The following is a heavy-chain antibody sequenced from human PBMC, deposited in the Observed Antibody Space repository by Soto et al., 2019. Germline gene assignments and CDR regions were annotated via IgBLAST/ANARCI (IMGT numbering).Heavy chain of an antibody. D-gene: IGHD2-15*01. CDR1: GFTFSSYG. CDR2: IWYDGSNK. V-gene: IGHV3-33*01. J-gene: IGHJ3*02. CDR3: ARDSILGVVAATDYDAFDI. Sequence: QVQLVESGGGVVQPGRSLRLSCAASGFTFSSYGMHWVRQAPGKGLEWVAVIWYDGSNKYYADYVKGRFTISRDNSKNTMYLQMNSLRAEDTAVYYCARDSILGVVAATDYDAFDIWGQGTMVTVSS.